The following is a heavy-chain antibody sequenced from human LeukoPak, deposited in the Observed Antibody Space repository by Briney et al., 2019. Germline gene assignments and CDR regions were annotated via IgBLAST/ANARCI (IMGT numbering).Heavy chain of an antibody. J-gene: IGHJ6*03. CDR1: GASIGSYY. Sequence: SETLSLTCPVSGASIGSYYWIWIRQPPGKGPEWLGTIYYSGNTKYNSSLKSRVSILADTSNNQFSLRLSSVTAADTAVYYCAREGLTTIGVIDVWGKGTTVTVSS. CDR3: AREGLTTIGVIDV. CDR2: IYYSGNT. D-gene: IGHD1-1*01. V-gene: IGHV4-59*01.